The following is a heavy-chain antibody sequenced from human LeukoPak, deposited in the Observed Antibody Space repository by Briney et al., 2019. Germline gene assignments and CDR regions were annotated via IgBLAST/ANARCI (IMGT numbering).Heavy chain of an antibody. CDR1: GGSISSSSYY. J-gene: IGHJ1*01. V-gene: IGHV4-39*01. CDR2: IYYSGST. Sequence: PSETLSHTCTVSGGSISSSSYYWGWIRQPPGKGLEWIGSIYYSGSTYYNPSLKSRVTISVDTSKNQFSLKLSSVTAADTTVYYCARQVPPEYFQHWGQGTLVTVSS. D-gene: IGHD1-1*01. CDR3: ARQVPPEYFQH.